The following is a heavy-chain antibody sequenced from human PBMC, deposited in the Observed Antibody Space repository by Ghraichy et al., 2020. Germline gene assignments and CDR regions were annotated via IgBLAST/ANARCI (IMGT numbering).Heavy chain of an antibody. D-gene: IGHD3-22*01. CDR3: AKDALGSGYRSFDC. CDR1: GFTLSSYA. J-gene: IGHJ4*02. CDR2: ISYDGSNK. Sequence: GGSLRLSCAASGFTLSSYAMHWVRQAPGKGLEWVAVISYDGSNKYYADSVKGRFTISRDNSKNTLYLQMNSLRAEDTAVYYCAKDALGSGYRSFDCWGQGTLVTVSS. V-gene: IGHV3-30*18.